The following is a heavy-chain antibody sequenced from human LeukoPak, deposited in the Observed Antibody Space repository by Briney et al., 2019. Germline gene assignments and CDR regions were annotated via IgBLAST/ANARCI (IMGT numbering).Heavy chain of an antibody. D-gene: IGHD4-11*01. V-gene: IGHV3-21*01. J-gene: IGHJ5*02. CDR1: GFTFSSYS. CDR3: ASFRPTVAGFDP. Sequence: PGGSLRLSCAASGFTFSSYSMNWVRQAPGKGLEWVSSISSSSSYIYYADSVKGRFTISRDNAKNSLYLQMNSLRAEDTAVYYCASFRPTVAGFDPWGQGTLVTVSS. CDR2: ISSSSSYI.